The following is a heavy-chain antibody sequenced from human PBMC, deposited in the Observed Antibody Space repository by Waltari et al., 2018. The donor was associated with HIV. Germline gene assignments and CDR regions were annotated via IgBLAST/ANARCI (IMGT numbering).Heavy chain of an antibody. Sequence: QVQLQESGPGLVKPSETLSLTCTVTGGSISDYYWRWIRQSPGKGLEWVGSASSKGKVDHNPSLKSRLIISVDTTKNQVSLKLTSMTAADTAIYYCARDLGRVTTDEFWYFDLWGRGTLVTVSS. CDR2: ASSKGKV. J-gene: IGHJ2*01. V-gene: IGHV4-59*01. CDR3: ARDLGRVTTDEFWYFDL. D-gene: IGHD4-17*01. CDR1: GGSISDYY.